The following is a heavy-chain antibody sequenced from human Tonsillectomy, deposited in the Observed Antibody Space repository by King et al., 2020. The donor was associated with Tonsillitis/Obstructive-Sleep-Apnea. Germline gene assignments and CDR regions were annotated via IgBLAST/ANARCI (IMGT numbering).Heavy chain of an antibody. J-gene: IGHJ4*02. CDR1: GGTFSSYG. Sequence: QLVQSGAEVKKPGSSVKVSCKASGGTFSSYGISWVRQAPGQGLEWMGGIIPLLDMTNYAQKFQGRVAITADKSTSTVYMELSSLRSDDTAVYYCARDLGSSHLDYWGQGTLVTVSS. D-gene: IGHD6-6*01. CDR3: ARDLGSSHLDY. V-gene: IGHV1-69*09. CDR2: IIPLLDMT.